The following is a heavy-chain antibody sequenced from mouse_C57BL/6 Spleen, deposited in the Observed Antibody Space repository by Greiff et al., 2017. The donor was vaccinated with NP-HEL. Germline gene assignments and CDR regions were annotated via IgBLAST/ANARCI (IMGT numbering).Heavy chain of an antibody. V-gene: IGHV1-22*01. CDR1: GYTFTDYN. J-gene: IGHJ1*03. CDR2: INPNNGGT. D-gene: IGHD1-1*01. Sequence: VQLQQSGPELVKPGASVKMSCKASGYTFTDYNMHWVKQSHGKSLEWIGYINPNNGGTSYNQKFKGKATLTVNKSSSTAYMELRSLTSEDSAVYYCARSVFITTVVAHWYFDVWGTGTTVTVSS. CDR3: ARSVFITTVVAHWYFDV.